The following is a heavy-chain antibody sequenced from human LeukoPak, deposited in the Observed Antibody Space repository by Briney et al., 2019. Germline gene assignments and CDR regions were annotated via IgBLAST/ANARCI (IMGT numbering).Heavy chain of an antibody. V-gene: IGHV4-59*08. CDR1: GGSISSYY. CDR3: ARSYSGYEVDY. D-gene: IGHD5-12*01. CDR2: IYYSGST. Sequence: SETLSLTCTVSGGSISSYYWSWIRQPPGKGLEWIGYIYYSGSTNYNPSLKSRVTISVDTSKNQFSLRLSSVTAADTAVYYCARSYSGYEVDYWGQGTLVTVSS. J-gene: IGHJ4*02.